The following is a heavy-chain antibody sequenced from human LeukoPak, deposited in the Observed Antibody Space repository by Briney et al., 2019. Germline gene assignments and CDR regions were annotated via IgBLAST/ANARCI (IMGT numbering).Heavy chain of an antibody. J-gene: IGHJ4*02. V-gene: IGHV4-59*01. D-gene: IGHD3-3*01. CDR3: ARGAPLRFLEWLLPFDY. Sequence: SETLSLTCTVSGGSISSYYWSWIRQPPGKGLEWIGYIYYSGSTNYNPSLKSRVTIPVDTSKNQSSLKLSSVTAADTAVYYCARGAPLRFLEWLLPFDYWGQGTLVTVSS. CDR1: GGSISSYY. CDR2: IYYSGST.